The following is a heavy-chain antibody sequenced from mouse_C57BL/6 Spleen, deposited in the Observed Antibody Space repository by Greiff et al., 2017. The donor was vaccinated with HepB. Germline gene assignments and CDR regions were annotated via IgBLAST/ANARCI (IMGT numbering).Heavy chain of an antibody. V-gene: IGHV1-39*01. J-gene: IGHJ2*01. CDR1: GYSFTDYN. CDR2: INPNYGTT. D-gene: IGHD4-1*01. CDR3: ARGANWDHPDY. Sequence: VQLQQSGPELVKPGASVKISCKASGYSFTDYNMNWVNQSNGKSLEWIGVINPNYGTTSYNQKFTGKATLTVDPSSSTAYMQLNSLTSEDAAVYYGARGANWDHPDYWGQGTTLTVSS.